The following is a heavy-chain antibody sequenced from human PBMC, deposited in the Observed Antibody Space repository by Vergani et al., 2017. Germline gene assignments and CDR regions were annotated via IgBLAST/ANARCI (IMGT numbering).Heavy chain of an antibody. CDR1: GFTFNHYA. V-gene: IGHV3-23*01. CDR3: AKANPRNSGYDYLYYYHSMDV. CDR2: MSGSGGST. Sequence: EVQLLESGGDLVQPGGSLRLSCAASGFTFNHYAMNWVRQAPGKGLEWVSGMSGSGGSTYYAGSVKGRFTISRDSSKNTLYLQMNSLSAGDTAVYYCAKANPRNSGYDYLYYYHSMDVWGQGTTVTVSS. J-gene: IGHJ6*02. D-gene: IGHD5-12*01.